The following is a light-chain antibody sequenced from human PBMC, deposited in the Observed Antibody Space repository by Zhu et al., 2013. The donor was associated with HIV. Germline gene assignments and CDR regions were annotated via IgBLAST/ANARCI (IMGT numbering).Light chain of an antibody. J-gene: IGKJ1*01. CDR2: ETS. CDR1: QSVSSSF. CDR3: QQYGSSPRT. Sequence: DIVLTQSPGTLSLSPGDTATLSCRASQSVSSSFLAWYQQKIGQPPRLLMYETSTRAAGIPARFSGSGSVRDFTLTITGLEPEDFAVYYCQQYGSSPRTFGQGTKVE. V-gene: IGKV3-20*01.